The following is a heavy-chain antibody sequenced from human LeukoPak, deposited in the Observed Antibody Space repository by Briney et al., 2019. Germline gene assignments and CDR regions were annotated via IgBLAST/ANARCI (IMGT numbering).Heavy chain of an antibody. CDR1: GFTFSISA. J-gene: IGHJ4*02. CDR2: ISDSGGST. V-gene: IGHV3-23*01. D-gene: IGHD3-3*01. CDR3: ARGGYYGSGRYYFDS. Sequence: GGSLRLSCAASGFTFSISAMSWVRQAPGKGLEWVSGISDSGGSTFYADSVKGRFTISRDNSKNILYLQMNSLRAEDTAVYYCARGGYYGSGRYYFDSWGQGTLVTVSS.